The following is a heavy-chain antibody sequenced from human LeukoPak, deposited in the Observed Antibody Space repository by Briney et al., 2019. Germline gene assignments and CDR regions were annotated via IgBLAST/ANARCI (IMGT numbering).Heavy chain of an antibody. CDR3: ATGGDYRDAFDM. CDR1: GGTFSTYA. Sequence: ASVKVSCKASGGTFSTYAISWVRRAPGQGLEWMGRIIAILSQANYAQKFRGRVSITADESTTTAYLELSRLRSEDTAVYYCATGGDYRDAFDMWGQGTRVTVSS. V-gene: IGHV1-69*11. CDR2: IIAILSQA. D-gene: IGHD4-17*01. J-gene: IGHJ3*02.